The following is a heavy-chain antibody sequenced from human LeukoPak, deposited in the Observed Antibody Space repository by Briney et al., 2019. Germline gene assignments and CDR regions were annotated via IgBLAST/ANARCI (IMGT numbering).Heavy chain of an antibody. D-gene: IGHD4-23*01. J-gene: IGHJ4*02. CDR1: GFTFSSYE. Sequence: GGSLRLSCAASGFTFSSYEMYWVRQAPGKGLEWVSYISPTGSTMYYADSVKGRFTISRDNAKNSVYLQTNSLRAEDTAVYYCARDRSYVGFDYWGQGTLVTVSS. CDR2: ISPTGSTM. CDR3: ARDRSYVGFDY. V-gene: IGHV3-48*03.